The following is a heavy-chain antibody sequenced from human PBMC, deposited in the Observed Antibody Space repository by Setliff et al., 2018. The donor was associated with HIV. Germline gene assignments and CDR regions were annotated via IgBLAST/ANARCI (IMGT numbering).Heavy chain of an antibody. J-gene: IGHJ6*03. V-gene: IGHV5-51*01. D-gene: IGHD3-3*01. CDR2: IYPGDSDT. Sequence: GESLKISCEGSGYSFANYWIGWVRQMPGKGLEWMGIIYPGDSDTRYSPSFQGQVTISADKSISTAYLQWSSLKASDTAVYYCARGLSIFGVATPGFYSFMDVWGKGTTVTVSS. CDR3: ARGLSIFGVATPGFYSFMDV. CDR1: GYSFANYW.